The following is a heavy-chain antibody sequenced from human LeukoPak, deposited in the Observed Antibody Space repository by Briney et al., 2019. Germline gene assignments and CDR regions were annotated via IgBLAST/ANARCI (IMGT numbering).Heavy chain of an antibody. CDR1: GFTFSSYA. Sequence: GGSLRLSCAASGFTFSSYAMSWVRQAPGKGLEWVSAISGSGGSTYYADSVKGRFTISRDNSKNTLYLQMNSLRAEDTAIYYCAKDGYGSGSYSQYFDYWGQGTLVTVSS. J-gene: IGHJ4*02. CDR3: AKDGYGSGSYSQYFDY. V-gene: IGHV3-23*01. D-gene: IGHD3-10*01. CDR2: ISGSGGST.